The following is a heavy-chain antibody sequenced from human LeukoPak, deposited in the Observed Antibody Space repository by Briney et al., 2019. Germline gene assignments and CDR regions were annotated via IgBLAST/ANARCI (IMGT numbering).Heavy chain of an antibody. V-gene: IGHV3-23*01. Sequence: PGGSLRLSCAASGFTFSSYAMSWVRQAPGKGLEWVSAISGSGSTYYADSVKGRFTISRDNSKNTLYLQMNSLRAEDTAVYYCADLYGTYHPFDYWGQGTLVTVSS. CDR1: GFTFSSYA. J-gene: IGHJ4*02. CDR3: ADLYGTYHPFDY. CDR2: ISGSGST. D-gene: IGHD1-14*01.